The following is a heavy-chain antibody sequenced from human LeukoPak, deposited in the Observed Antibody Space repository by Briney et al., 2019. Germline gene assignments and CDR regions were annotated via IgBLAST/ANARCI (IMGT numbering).Heavy chain of an antibody. CDR3: ARARKWSAASYYYMDV. CDR2: INDDGSET. D-gene: IGHD6-25*01. J-gene: IGHJ6*03. Sequence: GGSLRLSCEAYGFNFKGYWMSWVRQAPGKGLEWVANINDDGSETYYLDSVKGRFTISRDNAKNSLYLQMNSLRAEDTAVYYCARARKWSAASYYYMDVWGKGTTVTVSS. V-gene: IGHV3-7*01. CDR1: GFNFKGYW.